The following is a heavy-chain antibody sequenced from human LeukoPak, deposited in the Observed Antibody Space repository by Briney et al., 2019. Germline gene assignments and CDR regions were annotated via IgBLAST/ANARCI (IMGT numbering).Heavy chain of an antibody. V-gene: IGHV4-39*01. CDR1: GGSISSDSHY. CDR2: MYYSGNT. D-gene: IGHD3-10*01. CDR3: XXXXXXWXPFDX. Sequence: SETLSLTCIVSGGSISSDSHYWGWIRQPPGKGLEWIGTMYYSGNTYYNPSLKSRVTISVDASKNQFSLRLSSVTAADTAVYYXXXXXXXWXPFDXWGQGALVAXXS. J-gene: IGHJ4*02.